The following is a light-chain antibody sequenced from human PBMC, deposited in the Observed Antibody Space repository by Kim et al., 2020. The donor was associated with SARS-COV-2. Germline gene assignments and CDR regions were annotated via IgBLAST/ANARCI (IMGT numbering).Light chain of an antibody. J-gene: IGKJ1*01. Sequence: EIVLTQSPGTLSLSPGERATLSCRASEPVSSNYLAWYQQKPGQAPRLLIYGASSRATGIPDRFSGSGSGTDFTLTIDRLEPEDFAVYYCQQYGNSRMFGQGTKVDIK. CDR3: QQYGNSRM. V-gene: IGKV3-20*01. CDR1: EPVSSNY. CDR2: GAS.